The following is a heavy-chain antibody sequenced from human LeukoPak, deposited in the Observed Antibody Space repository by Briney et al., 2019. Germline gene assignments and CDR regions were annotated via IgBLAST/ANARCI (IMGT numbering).Heavy chain of an antibody. Sequence: PSETLSLTCAVYGGSFSGYYWSWIRQPPGKGLEWIGEINHSGSTNYNPSLKSRVTISVDTSKNQFSLKLSSVTAADTAVYYCARRRLIVVVPAARAWFDPWGQGTLVTVSS. CDR3: ARRRLIVVVPAARAWFDP. CDR1: GGSFSGYY. V-gene: IGHV4-34*01. CDR2: INHSGST. J-gene: IGHJ5*02. D-gene: IGHD2-2*01.